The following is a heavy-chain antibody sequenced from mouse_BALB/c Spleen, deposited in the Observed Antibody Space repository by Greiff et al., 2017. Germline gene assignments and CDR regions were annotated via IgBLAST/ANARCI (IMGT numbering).Heavy chain of an antibody. J-gene: IGHJ4*01. Sequence: QVQLQQSGAELVKPGASVKMSCKASGYTFTSYNMHWVKQTPGQGLEWIGAIYPGNGDTSYNQKFKGKATLTADKSSSTAYMQLSSLTSEDSAVYYCAMITTYAMDYWGQGTSVTVSS. D-gene: IGHD2-4*01. V-gene: IGHV1-12*01. CDR1: GYTFTSYN. CDR2: IYPGNGDT. CDR3: AMITTYAMDY.